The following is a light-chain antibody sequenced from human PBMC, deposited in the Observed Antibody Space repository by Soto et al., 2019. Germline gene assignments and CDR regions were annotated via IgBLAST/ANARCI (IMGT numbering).Light chain of an antibody. CDR2: AAS. J-gene: IGKJ1*01. V-gene: IGKV1-39*01. Sequence: DIQITQSPSSLSASVGDRGTITCRASQSISSYLNWYQQKPGKAPKLLIYAASSLQSGVPSRVSGSGSGTDFTLTISSLKPEDFATYYCQQSYSTLTWTFGQGTKVDIK. CDR1: QSISSY. CDR3: QQSYSTLTWT.